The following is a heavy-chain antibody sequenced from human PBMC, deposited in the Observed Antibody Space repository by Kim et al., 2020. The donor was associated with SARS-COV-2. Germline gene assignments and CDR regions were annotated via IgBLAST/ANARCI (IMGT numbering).Heavy chain of an antibody. CDR3: ALEGYYGSGSEGGFDF. Sequence: SVKVSCKASGGTFSSYAISWVRQAPGQGLEWMGGIIPIFGTANYAQKFQGRVTITADESTSTAYMELSSLTSEGTAVYFCALEGYYGSGSEGGFDFWGQGTLVTVSS. D-gene: IGHD3-10*01. V-gene: IGHV1-69*13. CDR1: GGTFSSYA. CDR2: IIPIFGTA. J-gene: IGHJ4*02.